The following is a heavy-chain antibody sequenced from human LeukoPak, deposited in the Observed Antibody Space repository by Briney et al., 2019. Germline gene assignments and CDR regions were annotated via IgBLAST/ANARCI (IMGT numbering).Heavy chain of an antibody. CDR3: ARDFPGDY. CDR2: LNSDGHST. V-gene: IGHV3-74*01. CDR1: GFTFSNAW. Sequence: GGSLRLSCAASGFTFSNAWMSWVRQAPGKGLVWVSGLNSDGHSTYYADSVKGRFTISRDNAKNTLYLQMNSLRAEDTAVYYCARDFPGDYWGQGTLVTVSS. J-gene: IGHJ4*02.